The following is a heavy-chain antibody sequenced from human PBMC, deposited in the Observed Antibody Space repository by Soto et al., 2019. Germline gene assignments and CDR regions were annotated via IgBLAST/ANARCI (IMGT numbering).Heavy chain of an antibody. CDR1: GGAFSTYA. Sequence: QVQLVQSGAEVKKPGSSVKVSCKASGGAFSTYAISWVRQAPGQGLEWMGGIIPVFGPANYAQKFQGRVTTTAAEPTTTANRELTSLRSEDTAVYYCARQENPNYYYYGMDVWGQGTRVTVSS. CDR3: ARQENPNYYYYGMDV. CDR2: IIPVFGPA. J-gene: IGHJ6*02. V-gene: IGHV1-69*12.